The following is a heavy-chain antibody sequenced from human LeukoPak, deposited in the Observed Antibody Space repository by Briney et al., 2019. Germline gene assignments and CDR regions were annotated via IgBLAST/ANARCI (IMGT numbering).Heavy chain of an antibody. V-gene: IGHV3-23*01. Sequence: GGSLRLSCAASGFTFSSYAMSWVRQAPGKGLEWVPAISGSGGSTYYADSVKGRFTISRDNSYNTVSLQMNGLRDEDTGVYYCAKGLKTGVGPYMGYHYYMDVWGKGATVTVSS. J-gene: IGHJ6*03. CDR1: GFTFSSYA. CDR2: ISGSGGST. CDR3: AKGLKTGVGPYMGYHYYMDV. D-gene: IGHD3-16*01.